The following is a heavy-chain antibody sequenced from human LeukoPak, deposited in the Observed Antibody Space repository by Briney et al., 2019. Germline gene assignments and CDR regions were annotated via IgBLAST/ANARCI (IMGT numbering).Heavy chain of an antibody. D-gene: IGHD7-27*01. J-gene: IGHJ4*02. CDR3: ARRPTGDPKFDY. CDR1: GDSISSSGSY. CDR2: IYYSGST. V-gene: IGHV4-39*07. Sequence: SETLSLTCTVSGDSISSSGSYWGWIRQPPGKGLEWIGSIYYSGSTYYNPSLKSRVTISVDTSKNRFSLKLSTVTAADTAVYYCARRPTGDPKFDYWGQGTLVTVSS.